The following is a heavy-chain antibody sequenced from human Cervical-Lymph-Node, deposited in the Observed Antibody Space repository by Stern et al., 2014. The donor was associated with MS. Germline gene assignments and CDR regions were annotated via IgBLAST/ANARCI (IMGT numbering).Heavy chain of an antibody. V-gene: IGHV4-39*01. CDR1: GGSISSSSYY. CDR3: ARIRSSGLDY. D-gene: IGHD3-3*01. CDR2: IYYSGST. J-gene: IGHJ4*02. Sequence: QVQLQESGPGLVKPSETLSLTCTVSGGSISSSSYYWGWIRQPPGKGLEWIGSIYYSGSTYYNPSLKSRVPISVDTTQKQFSPNLSSVTAADTAVYYCARIRSSGLDYWGQGTLVTVSS.